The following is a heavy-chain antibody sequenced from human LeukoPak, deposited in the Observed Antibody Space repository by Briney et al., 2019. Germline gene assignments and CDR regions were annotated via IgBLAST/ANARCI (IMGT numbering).Heavy chain of an antibody. CDR1: GYTFTGYY. V-gene: IGHV1-2*04. CDR3: ARDESSRVTSYYYDSSGYYRY. Sequence: ASVTVSCKASGYTFTGYYMHWVRQAPGQGLEWMGWINPNSGGTNYAQKFQGWVTMTRDTSISTAYMELSRLRSDDTAVYYCARDESSRVTSYYYDSSGYYRYWGQGTLVTVSS. CDR2: INPNSGGT. D-gene: IGHD3-22*01. J-gene: IGHJ4*02.